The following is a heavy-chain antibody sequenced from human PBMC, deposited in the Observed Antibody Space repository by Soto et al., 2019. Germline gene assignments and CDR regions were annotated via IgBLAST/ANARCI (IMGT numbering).Heavy chain of an antibody. J-gene: IGHJ4*02. D-gene: IGHD6-19*01. Sequence: PGGSLRLSCTAAGFTFGDYAMSWFRQAPGKGLEWVGFIRSKAYGGTTEYAASVKGRFTISRDDSKSIAYLQMNSLKTEDTAVYYCTSPASSGWEYYFDYWGQGTLVTVSS. CDR1: GFTFGDYA. CDR2: IRSKAYGGTT. V-gene: IGHV3-49*03. CDR3: TSPASSGWEYYFDY.